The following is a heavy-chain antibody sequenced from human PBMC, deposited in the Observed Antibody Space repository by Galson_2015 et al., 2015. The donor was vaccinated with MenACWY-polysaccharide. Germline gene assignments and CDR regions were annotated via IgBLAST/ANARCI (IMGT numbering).Heavy chain of an antibody. D-gene: IGHD6-6*01. CDR3: ARGITSSN. CDR1: GFTFSDYY. Sequence: SLRLSCAASGFTFSDYYMHWIRQASGKGLMWVSRINRDGSNTDYADSVKGRFTISRDNAKNTLFLQMNSLRAEDTAVYYCARGITSSNWGQGTLVTVSS. J-gene: IGHJ4*02. CDR2: INRDGSNT. V-gene: IGHV3-74*01.